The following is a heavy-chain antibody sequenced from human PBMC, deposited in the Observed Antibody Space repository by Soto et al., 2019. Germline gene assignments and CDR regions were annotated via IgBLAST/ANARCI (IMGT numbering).Heavy chain of an antibody. D-gene: IGHD5-18*01. J-gene: IGHJ4*02. CDR1: FDSCGSASYY. CDR2: ISATGST. V-gene: IGHV4-61*03. CDR3: ARDIRGYSRAFDY. Sequence: PSETLSLTCTVSFDSCGSASYYWTWILQPPGEGLEWIGYISATGSTNYNPSLKSRLTISVDTSKNHFSLRLSSVTAADTAVYYCARDIRGYSRAFDYWGQGTLVTVSS.